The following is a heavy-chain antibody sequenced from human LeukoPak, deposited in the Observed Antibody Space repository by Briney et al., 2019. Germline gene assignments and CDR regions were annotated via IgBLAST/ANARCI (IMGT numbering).Heavy chain of an antibody. D-gene: IGHD3-3*01. CDR2: INPSGGST. J-gene: IGHJ3*02. CDR3: ARGTIFGVVSDAFDI. CDR1: GYTFTGYY. Sequence: ASVKVSCKASGYTFTGYYMHWVRQAPGQGLEWMGIINPSGGSTSYAQKFQGRVTMTRDMSTSTVYMELSSLRSEDTAVYYCARGTIFGVVSDAFDIWGQGTMVTVSS. V-gene: IGHV1-46*01.